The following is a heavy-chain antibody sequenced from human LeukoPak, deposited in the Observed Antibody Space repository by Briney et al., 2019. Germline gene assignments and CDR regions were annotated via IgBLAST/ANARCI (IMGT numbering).Heavy chain of an antibody. V-gene: IGHV1-2*02. J-gene: IGHJ4*02. CDR2: INPNSGGT. CDR1: GYTFTGYY. D-gene: IGHD4-17*01. Sequence: ASVKVSCKASGYTFTGYYMHWVRQAPGQGLEWMGWINPNSGGTNYAQKFQGRVTMTRDTSISTAYMELSRLRSDDTAVYYCARPLSTVTWGFDYWGQGTLVTVSS. CDR3: ARPLSTVTWGFDY.